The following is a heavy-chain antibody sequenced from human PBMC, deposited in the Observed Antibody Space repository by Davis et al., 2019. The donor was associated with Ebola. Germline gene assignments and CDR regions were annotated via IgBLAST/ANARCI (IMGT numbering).Heavy chain of an antibody. CDR2: INSDGTIT. Sequence: GESLKLSCAASGFTFSSYWMHWVRQAPGTGLEWVSRINSDGTITNYADSVKGRFTISRDNAKNTLYLQMSGLRAEDTALYYCARVATDWFDPWGQGTRVTVSS. CDR3: ARVATDWFDP. V-gene: IGHV3-74*01. CDR1: GFTFSSYW. J-gene: IGHJ5*02.